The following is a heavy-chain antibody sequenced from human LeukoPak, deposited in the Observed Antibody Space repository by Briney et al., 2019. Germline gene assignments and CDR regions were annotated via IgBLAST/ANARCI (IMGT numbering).Heavy chain of an antibody. D-gene: IGHD3-3*01. CDR3: ARAAYDFWSGYCFDY. V-gene: IGHV3-64*01. Sequence: SGGSLRLSCAASGFTFSSYAMHWVRQAPGKGLEHVSAISSNGGSTYYANSVKGRFTISRDNSKNTLYLQMGSLRAEDMAVYYCARAAYDFWSGYCFDYWGQGTLVTVSS. J-gene: IGHJ4*02. CDR2: ISSNGGST. CDR1: GFTFSSYA.